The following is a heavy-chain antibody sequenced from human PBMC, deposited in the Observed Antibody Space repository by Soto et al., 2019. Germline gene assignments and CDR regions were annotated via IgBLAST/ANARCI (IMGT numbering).Heavy chain of an antibody. J-gene: IGHJ5*02. CDR3: ASSVHDFSP. CDR1: GGSLSGYY. CDR2: INHSGRT. D-gene: IGHD3-3*01. V-gene: IGHV4-34*01. Sequence: QVQLQQWGAGLLKPSETLSLTCAVYGGSLSGYYWSWIRQPPGKGLEWIGEINHSGRTNYSPSLKSRVTISVVTSKNQFSLKLSSGTAADTAVNYCASSVHDFSPWGQGTLVTVAS.